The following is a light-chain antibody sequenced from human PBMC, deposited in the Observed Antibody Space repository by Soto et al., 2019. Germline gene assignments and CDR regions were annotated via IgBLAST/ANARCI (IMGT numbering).Light chain of an antibody. CDR2: GAS. Sequence: EIVLTQSPGTLSLSPGERATLSCRASQVVTSNYLAWYQQKPGQAPRLLIYGASSRATGIPDRFSGSGFGTNFTLNISRLEAEDFLVYYCQQYGSSPRVTFGGGTKVEIK. CDR3: QQYGSSPRVT. J-gene: IGKJ4*01. CDR1: QVVTSNY. V-gene: IGKV3-20*01.